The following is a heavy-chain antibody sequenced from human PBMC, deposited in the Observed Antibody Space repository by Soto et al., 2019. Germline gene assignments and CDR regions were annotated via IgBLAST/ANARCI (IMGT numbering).Heavy chain of an antibody. V-gene: IGHV4-34*01. CDR1: GVSFSGYY. D-gene: IGHD1-7*01. CDR2: INHSGST. Sequence: PAGTLSLTCAVYGVSFSGYYLSWVRQPPGKGLEWIGEINHSGSTNYNPSIKSRVTISVDTSKNQFSLKLSSVTAADTAVYYCARGLWRWNYQGGGYSGMDVWGQGTTV. J-gene: IGHJ6*02. CDR3: ARGLWRWNYQGGGYSGMDV.